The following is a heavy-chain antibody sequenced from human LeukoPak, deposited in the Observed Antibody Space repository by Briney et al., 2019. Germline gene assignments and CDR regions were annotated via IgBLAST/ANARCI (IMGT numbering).Heavy chain of an antibody. D-gene: IGHD2-2*01. V-gene: IGHV4-34*01. CDR3: AGARLVPAANPASFWSNYYYYYMDV. CDR2: INHSGST. CDR1: GGSFSGYY. Sequence: PSETLSLTCAVYGGSFSGYYWSWIRQPPGKGLEWIGEINHSGSTNYNPSLKSRVTISVDTSKNQFSLKLSPVTAADTAVYYCAGARLVPAANPASFWSNYYYYYMDVWGKGTTVTVSS. J-gene: IGHJ6*03.